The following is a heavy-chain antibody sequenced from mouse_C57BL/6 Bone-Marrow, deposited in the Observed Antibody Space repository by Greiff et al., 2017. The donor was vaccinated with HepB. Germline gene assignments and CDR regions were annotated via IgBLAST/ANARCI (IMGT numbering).Heavy chain of an antibody. V-gene: IGHV1-26*01. Sequence: VQLQQSGPELVKPGASVKISCKASGYTFTDYYMNWVKQSHGKSLEWIGDINPNNGGTSYNQKFKGKATLTVDKSSSTAYMERRSLTSEDSAVYYCARRGCLQGFDYWGQGTTLTVSS. CDR1: GYTFTDYY. J-gene: IGHJ2*01. CDR2: INPNNGGT. CDR3: ARRGCLQGFDY.